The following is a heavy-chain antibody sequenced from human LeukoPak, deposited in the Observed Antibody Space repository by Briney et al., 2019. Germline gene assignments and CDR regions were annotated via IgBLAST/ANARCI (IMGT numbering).Heavy chain of an antibody. CDR1: GFTFSSYA. Sequence: PGGSLRLSCAASGFTFSSYAMSWVRQAPGKGLEWVSAISGSGGSTYYADSVKGRFTISRDNSKNTLYLQMNGLRAEDTAVYYCAKYGGSSSRLNWFDPWGQGTLVTVSS. CDR3: AKYGGSSSRLNWFDP. CDR2: ISGSGGST. J-gene: IGHJ5*02. D-gene: IGHD6-6*01. V-gene: IGHV3-23*01.